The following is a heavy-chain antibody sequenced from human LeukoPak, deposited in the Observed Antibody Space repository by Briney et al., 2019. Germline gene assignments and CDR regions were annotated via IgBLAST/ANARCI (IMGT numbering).Heavy chain of an antibody. CDR3: ARGRGYGGNYLRSFDI. J-gene: IGHJ3*02. CDR1: GDSISSSNYY. Sequence: SETLSLTCTVSGDSISSSNYYWGWIRQPPGKGLEWIVSFYNNGRSYYNASLKSRVTILLVRSKNQFSLKLSSVTAADTAVYYCARGRGYGGNYLRSFDIWGQGTMVTVSS. CDR2: FYNNGRS. D-gene: IGHD1-26*01. V-gene: IGHV4-39*07.